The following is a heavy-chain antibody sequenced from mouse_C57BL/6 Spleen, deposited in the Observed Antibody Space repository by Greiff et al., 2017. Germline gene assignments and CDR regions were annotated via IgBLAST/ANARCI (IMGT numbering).Heavy chain of an antibody. CDR2: IHPNSGST. CDR1: GYTFTSYW. Sequence: QVQLQQSGAELVKPGASVKLSCKASGYTFTSYWMHWVKQRPGQGLEWIGMIHPNSGSTNYNEKFKSKATLTVDKSSSTAYMQLSSLTSEDSAVYYCVFYYGSSSSWFAYWGQGTLVTVSA. CDR3: VFYYGSSSSWFAY. J-gene: IGHJ3*01. V-gene: IGHV1-64*01. D-gene: IGHD1-1*01.